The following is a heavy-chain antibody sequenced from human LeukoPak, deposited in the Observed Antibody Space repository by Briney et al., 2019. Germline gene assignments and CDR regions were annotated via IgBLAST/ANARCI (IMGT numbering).Heavy chain of an antibody. J-gene: IGHJ3*02. CDR2: IYYSGST. Sequence: SETLSLTCTVSGGSISSSSYYWGWIRQPPGKGLEWIGSIYYSGSTYYNPSLKSRVTISVDTSKNQFPLKLSSVTAADTAVYYCARSTVMTTVVTPGGAFDIWGQGTMVTVSS. D-gene: IGHD4-23*01. V-gene: IGHV4-39*01. CDR3: ARSTVMTTVVTPGGAFDI. CDR1: GGSISSSSYY.